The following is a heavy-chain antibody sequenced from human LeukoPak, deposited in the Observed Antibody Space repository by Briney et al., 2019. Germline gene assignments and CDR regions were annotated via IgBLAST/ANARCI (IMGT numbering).Heavy chain of an antibody. V-gene: IGHV1-69*13. Sequence: SVKVSCKASGGTFSSYAISWVRQAPGQGLEWMGGIIPIFGTANYAQKFQGRVTITADESTSTAYMELSSLRSEDTAVYYCAKAANHPVAAQTIYYFDYWGQGTLVTVSS. J-gene: IGHJ4*02. CDR1: GGTFSSYA. CDR2: IIPIFGTA. D-gene: IGHD4-23*01. CDR3: AKAANHPVAAQTIYYFDY.